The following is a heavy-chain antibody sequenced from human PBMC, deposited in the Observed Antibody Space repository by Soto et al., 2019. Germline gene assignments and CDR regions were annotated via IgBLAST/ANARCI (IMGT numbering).Heavy chain of an antibody. V-gene: IGHV1-69*13. CDR3: ARGGSITGTTDYYYGMDV. J-gene: IGHJ6*02. D-gene: IGHD1-7*01. Sequence: SVEVSCRASGGTFSSYAISWVRQAPGQGLEWMGGIIPIFGTANYAQKFQGRVTITADESTSTAYMELSSLRSEDTAVYYCARGGSITGTTDYYYGMDVWGQGTTVTSP. CDR2: IIPIFGTA. CDR1: GGTFSSYA.